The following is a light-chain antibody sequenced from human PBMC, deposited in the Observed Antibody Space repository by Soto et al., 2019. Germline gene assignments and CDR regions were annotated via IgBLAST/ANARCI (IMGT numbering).Light chain of an antibody. CDR1: QSLSSNY. V-gene: IGKV3-20*01. CDR2: GAS. Sequence: EIVLTQSPGTLSLSPGERATLSCRASQSLSSNYLAWYQQKPGQAPRLLIYGASNRATGIPNRFSGSGSGTDFILSISRLEPEDFALYFCQQYSNSQWTFGQGTKVDLK. J-gene: IGKJ1*01. CDR3: QQYSNSQWT.